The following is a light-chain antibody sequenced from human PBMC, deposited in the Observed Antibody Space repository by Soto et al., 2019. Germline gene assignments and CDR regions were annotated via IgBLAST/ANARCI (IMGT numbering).Light chain of an antibody. CDR3: QQYNNWPPIT. CDR1: QSVSSN. CDR2: GAS. V-gene: IGKV3-15*01. J-gene: IGKJ4*01. Sequence: EIVMTQSPATLSVSPGERATLSCRASQSVSSNLAWYQQKPGQAPRLLIYGASTRVTGIPPRFSGSGSGTEFTLTISRLQSEDFAVYYCQQYNNWPPITFGGGTKVEIK.